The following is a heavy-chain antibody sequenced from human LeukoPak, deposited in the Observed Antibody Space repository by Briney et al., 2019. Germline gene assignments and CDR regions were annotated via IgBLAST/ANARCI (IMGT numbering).Heavy chain of an antibody. CDR2: IYHSGST. CDR1: GGSISSSNW. D-gene: IGHD3-9*01. CDR3: ARAPRVLRYFDWLLYSGGFDY. J-gene: IGHJ4*02. V-gene: IGHV4-4*02. Sequence: SGTLSLTCAVSGGSISSSNWWSWVRPPPGKGLEWIGEIYHSGSTNYNPSLKSRVTISVDKSKNQFSLKLSSVTAADTAVYYCARAPRVLRYFDWLLYSGGFDYWGQGTLVTVSS.